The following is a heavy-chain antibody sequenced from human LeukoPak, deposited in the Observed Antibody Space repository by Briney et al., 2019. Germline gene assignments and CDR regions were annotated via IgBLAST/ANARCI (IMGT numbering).Heavy chain of an antibody. J-gene: IGHJ4*02. Sequence: ASXFTVSSNYMSWVRQAPGKGLEWVSVIYSGGSTYYSDSVTGRFTISRDNSKNTLYLQMNSLRAEDTAVYYCAGGGSLTPLDYWGQGTLVTVSS. V-gene: IGHV3-53*01. D-gene: IGHD3-16*01. CDR3: AGGGSLTPLDY. CDR2: IYSGGST. CDR1: XFTVSSNY.